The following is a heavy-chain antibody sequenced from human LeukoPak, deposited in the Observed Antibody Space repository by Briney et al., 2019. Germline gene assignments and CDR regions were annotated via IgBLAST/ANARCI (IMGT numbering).Heavy chain of an antibody. D-gene: IGHD3-22*01. V-gene: IGHV3-7*01. J-gene: IGHJ1*01. CDR1: GFTSSSYW. CDR2: IKQDGSEK. CDR3: ARDQGYYYDSSGYYYGFQH. Sequence: PGGSLRLSCAASGFTSSSYWMSWVRQAPGKGLEWVANIKQDGSEKYYVDSVKGRFTISRDNAKNSLYLQMNSLRAEDTAVYYCARDQGYYYDSSGYYYGFQHWGQGTLVTVSS.